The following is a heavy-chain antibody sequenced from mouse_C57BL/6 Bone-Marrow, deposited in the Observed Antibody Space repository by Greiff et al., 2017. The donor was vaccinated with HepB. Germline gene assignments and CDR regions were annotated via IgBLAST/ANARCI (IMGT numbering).Heavy chain of an antibody. CDR3: ARGYYYGSSPFAY. D-gene: IGHD1-1*01. V-gene: IGHV5-17*01. Sequence: EVKLVESGGGLVKPGGSLKLSCAASGFTFSDYGMHWVRQAPEKGLEWVAYISSGSSTIYYADTVKGRFTISRDNAKNTLFLHMTSLRSEDTAMYYCARGYYYGSSPFAYWGQGTLVTVSA. CDR1: GFTFSDYG. CDR2: ISSGSSTI. J-gene: IGHJ3*01.